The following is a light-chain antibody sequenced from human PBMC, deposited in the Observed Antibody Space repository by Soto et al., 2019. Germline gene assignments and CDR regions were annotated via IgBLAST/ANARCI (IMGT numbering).Light chain of an antibody. CDR2: GAS. V-gene: IGKV3-15*01. CDR3: QQYNNWPTWT. J-gene: IGKJ1*01. CDR1: QSVSSN. Sequence: EIVMTQSPATLSVSPGERATLSCRASQSVSSNLAWYQQKPGQAPRLLIYGASTRATGIPARFSGSGSGTEFTFTISSLQSEDFAVYYCQQYNNWPTWTFGQGTKV.